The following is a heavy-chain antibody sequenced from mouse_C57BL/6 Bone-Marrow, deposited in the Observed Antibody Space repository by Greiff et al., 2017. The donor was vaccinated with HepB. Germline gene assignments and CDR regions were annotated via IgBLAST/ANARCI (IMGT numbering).Heavy chain of an antibody. D-gene: IGHD2-3*01. CDR1: GYAFSSSW. CDR3: ARYFMGGYYADY. CDR2: IYPGDGDT. V-gene: IGHV1-82*01. Sequence: VQVVESGPELVKPGASVKISCKASGYAFSSSWMNWVKQRPGKGLEWIGRIYPGDGDTNYNGKFKGKATLTADKSSSTAYMQLSSLTSEDSAVYFCARYFMGGYYADYWGQGTTLTVSS. J-gene: IGHJ2*01.